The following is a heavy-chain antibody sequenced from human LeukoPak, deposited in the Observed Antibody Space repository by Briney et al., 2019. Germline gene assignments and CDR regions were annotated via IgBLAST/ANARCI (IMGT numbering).Heavy chain of an antibody. V-gene: IGHV1-18*01. J-gene: IGHJ4*02. CDR3: ARDNRYERAAGTPPDY. CDR2: ISAYNGNT. CDR1: GYTFTSYG. D-gene: IGHD6-13*01. Sequence: ASVKVSCKASGYTFTSYGISWVRQAPGQGLEWMGWISAYNGNTNYAQKLQGRVTMTTDTSTSTAYMELRSLRSDDTAVYYCARDNRYERAAGTPPDYWGQGTLVTVSS.